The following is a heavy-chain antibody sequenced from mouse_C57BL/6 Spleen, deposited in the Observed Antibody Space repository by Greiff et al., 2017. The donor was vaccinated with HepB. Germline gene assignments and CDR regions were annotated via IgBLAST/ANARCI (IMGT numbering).Heavy chain of an antibody. Sequence: QVQLQQPGAELVMPGASVKLSCTASGYTFTSYWMHWVKQRPGQGLEWIGEIDPSDSYTNYNQKFKGKSTLTVDKSSSTAYMQLSSLTSEDSAVYYCARSPQFAYWGQGTLVTVSA. CDR2: IDPSDSYT. J-gene: IGHJ3*01. CDR3: ARSPQFAY. CDR1: GYTFTSYW. V-gene: IGHV1-69*01.